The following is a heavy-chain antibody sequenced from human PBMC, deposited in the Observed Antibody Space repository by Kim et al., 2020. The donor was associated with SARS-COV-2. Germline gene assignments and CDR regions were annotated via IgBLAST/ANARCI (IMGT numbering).Heavy chain of an antibody. CDR2: INSDGSTT. J-gene: IGHJ4*02. CDR1: GFTFNSHW. V-gene: IGHV3-74*01. Sequence: GGSLRLSCEASGFTFNSHWMHWVRQAPGKGLVWVSRINSDGSTTSYADSVKGRFTISRDNAKNTLYLQMNSLRAEDMAVYYCARRQFSSGWYYFDYWGQG. D-gene: IGHD6-19*01. CDR3: ARRQFSSGWYYFDY.